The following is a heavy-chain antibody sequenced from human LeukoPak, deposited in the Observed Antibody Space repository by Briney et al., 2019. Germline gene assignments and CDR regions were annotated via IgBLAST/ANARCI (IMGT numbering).Heavy chain of an antibody. D-gene: IGHD7-27*01. J-gene: IGHJ4*02. Sequence: GGSLRLSCAASGFTFSSYTMSWVRQAPGKGLEWVSTITTSDGNTYYADSVKGRFTVSRDNSKNTLFLQMNSLRAEDTAVYYCAKDGGLWVSAHWGDSWGRGTLVIVSS. CDR3: AKDGGLWVSAHWGDS. CDR1: GFTFSSYT. V-gene: IGHV3-23*01. CDR2: ITTSDGNT.